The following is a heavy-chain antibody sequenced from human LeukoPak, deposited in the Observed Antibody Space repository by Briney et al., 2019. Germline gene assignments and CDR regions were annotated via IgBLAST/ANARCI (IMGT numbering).Heavy chain of an antibody. V-gene: IGHV4-59*01. CDR1: GGSISSYY. Sequence: PSETLSLTCTVSGGSISSYYWSWIRQPPGKGLEWIGYIYYSGSTNYNPSLKSRVTISVDTSKNQFSLKLSSVTAADTAVYYCARGANWFDPWGQGTLVTVSS. J-gene: IGHJ5*02. CDR3: ARGANWFDP. CDR2: IYYSGST.